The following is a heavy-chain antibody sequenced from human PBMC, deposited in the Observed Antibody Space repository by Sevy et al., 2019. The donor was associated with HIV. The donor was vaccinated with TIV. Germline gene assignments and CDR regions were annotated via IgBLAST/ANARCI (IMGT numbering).Heavy chain of an antibody. CDR2: ISGSGGST. CDR1: GFTFSSYA. J-gene: IGHJ6*02. CDR3: TKGGATVTTFRYGMDV. V-gene: IGHV3-23*01. D-gene: IGHD4-4*01. Sequence: GGSLRLSCAASGFTFSSYAMSWVRQAPGKGLEWVSGISGSGGSTYYADSVKGRFTISRDNSKNTLYPQMNSLRAEDTAVYYCTKGGATVTTFRYGMDVWGQGTTVTVSS.